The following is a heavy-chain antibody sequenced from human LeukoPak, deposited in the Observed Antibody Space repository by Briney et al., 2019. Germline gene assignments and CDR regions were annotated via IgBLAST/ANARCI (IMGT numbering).Heavy chain of an antibody. D-gene: IGHD2/OR15-2a*01. V-gene: IGHV1-24*01. CDR1: GYPLTDFS. CDR3: ATGPYFPHRHV. J-gene: IGHJ6*03. Sequence: ASVKVSCKVSGYPLTDFSLHWVRQAPGRGPEWMGGIDPENGHKISAPNLQGRLTMTEDTSTHTIYMEYRSLRSEDTAMYYCATGPYFPHRHVWGRGPTDTV. CDR2: IDPENGHK.